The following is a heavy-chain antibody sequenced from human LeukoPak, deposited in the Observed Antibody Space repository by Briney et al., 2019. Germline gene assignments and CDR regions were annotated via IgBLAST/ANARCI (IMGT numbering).Heavy chain of an antibody. J-gene: IGHJ4*02. Sequence: ASVTVSFKASGYTFTSYGISWVRQAPGQGLEWMGWISAYNGNTNYAQKLQGRVTMTTDTSTSTAYMELMSLRSDDTAVYYCARLGYYDSSGYLELDYWGQGTLVTVSS. CDR2: ISAYNGNT. CDR1: GYTFTSYG. V-gene: IGHV1-18*01. CDR3: ARLGYYDSSGYLELDY. D-gene: IGHD3-22*01.